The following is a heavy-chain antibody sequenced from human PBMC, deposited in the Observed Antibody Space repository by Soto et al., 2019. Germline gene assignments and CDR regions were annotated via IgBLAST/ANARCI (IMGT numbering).Heavy chain of an antibody. D-gene: IGHD5-12*01. Sequence: GGSLRLSCAASGFTFSDYYMSWIRQAPGKGLEWVSYISSSGSTIYYADSVKGRFTISRDNAKNSLYLQMNSLRAEDTAVYYCARDIKLTRWLQLVKDFGWFDPWGQGTLVTVSS. CDR1: GFTFSDYY. V-gene: IGHV3-11*01. CDR3: ARDIKLTRWLQLVKDFGWFDP. CDR2: ISSSGSTI. J-gene: IGHJ5*02.